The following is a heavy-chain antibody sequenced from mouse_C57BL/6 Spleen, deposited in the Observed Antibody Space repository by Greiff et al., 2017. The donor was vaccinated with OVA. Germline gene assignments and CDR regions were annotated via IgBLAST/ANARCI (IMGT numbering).Heavy chain of an antibody. CDR3: ARYYYGSSYGYFDV. Sequence: QVQLQQPGAELVKPGASVTMSCKASGYTFTSYWITWVKQRPGQGLEWIGDIYPGSGSTNYNEKFKSKATLTVDTSSSTAYMQLSSLTSEDSAVYYCARYYYGSSYGYFDVWGTGTTVTVSS. CDR1: GYTFTSYW. J-gene: IGHJ1*03. CDR2: IYPGSGST. D-gene: IGHD1-1*01. V-gene: IGHV1-55*01.